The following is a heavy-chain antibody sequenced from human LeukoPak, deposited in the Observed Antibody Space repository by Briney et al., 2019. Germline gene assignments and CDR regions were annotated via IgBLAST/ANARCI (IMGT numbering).Heavy chain of an antibody. CDR1: GFTFSSYS. V-gene: IGHV3-21*01. Sequence: GGSLRLSCAASGFTFSSYSMNWVRQAPGKGLEWVSSISSSSGYIYYADSVKGRFTISRDNAKNSLYLQMNSLRAEDTAVYCCARYLGIAAAGSSGYWGQGTLVSVPS. J-gene: IGHJ4*02. CDR2: ISSSSGYI. CDR3: ARYLGIAAAGSSGY. D-gene: IGHD6-13*01.